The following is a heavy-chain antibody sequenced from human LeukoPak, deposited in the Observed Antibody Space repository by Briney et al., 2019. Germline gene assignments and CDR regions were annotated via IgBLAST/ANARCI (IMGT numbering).Heavy chain of an antibody. D-gene: IGHD3-9*01. CDR2: IYPGDSDT. CDR1: GYSFTSYW. V-gene: IGHV5-51*01. J-gene: IGHJ5*02. CDR3: ARHRYDTLTGYHNWFDP. Sequence: GESLKISCRGSGYSFTSYWIGLVRQMPGKGLEWMGIIYPGDSDTRYSRSFQGPVTISADKSISTDYLQWSSLKASDTAMYYCARHRYDTLTGYHNWFDPCGQGPLVPVSS.